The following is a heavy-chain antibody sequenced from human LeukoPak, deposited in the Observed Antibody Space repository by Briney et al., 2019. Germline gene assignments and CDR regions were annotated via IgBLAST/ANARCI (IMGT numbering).Heavy chain of an antibody. Sequence: TSETLSLTCTVSGGSISSGSYYWSWIRQPAGKGLEWTGRIYTSGSTNYNPSLKSRVIISVDTSKNQFSLKLSSVNAADTAVYYCARNPYYDILTGPSGFDYWGQGTLVTVSS. CDR3: ARNPYYDILTGPSGFDY. D-gene: IGHD3-9*01. CDR2: IYTSGST. CDR1: GGSISSGSYY. V-gene: IGHV4-61*02. J-gene: IGHJ4*02.